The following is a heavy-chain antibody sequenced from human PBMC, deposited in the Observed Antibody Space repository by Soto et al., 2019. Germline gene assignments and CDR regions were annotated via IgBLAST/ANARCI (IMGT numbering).Heavy chain of an antibody. CDR1: GGSISGYY. J-gene: IGHJ4*02. CDR2: IYYSGST. V-gene: IGHV4-59*01. CDR3: ARAGGAAVGFFDY. D-gene: IGHD1-26*01. Sequence: SETLSLTCTVSGGSISGYYWSWIRQPPGKGLEWIWYIYYSGSTNYNPSLKSRVTISVDTSKNQFSLKLSSVTAADTAVYYCARAGGAAVGFFDYWGQGTLVTVSS.